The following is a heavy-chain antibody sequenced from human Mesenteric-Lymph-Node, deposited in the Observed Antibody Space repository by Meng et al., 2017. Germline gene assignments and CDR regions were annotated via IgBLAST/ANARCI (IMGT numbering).Heavy chain of an antibody. V-gene: IGHV3-7*01. D-gene: IGHD3-16*01. CDR2: IKQDGTEK. CDR3: ARDPGSMKD. CDR1: GFSFSDYW. Sequence: GESLKISCAASGFSFSDYWMTWVRQAPGKGLEWVADIKQDGTEKYYVDSVKGRFTISRDNAENSLYLQMNSLRAEDTAVYYCARDPGSMKDWGQGTVVTVSS. J-gene: IGHJ4*02.